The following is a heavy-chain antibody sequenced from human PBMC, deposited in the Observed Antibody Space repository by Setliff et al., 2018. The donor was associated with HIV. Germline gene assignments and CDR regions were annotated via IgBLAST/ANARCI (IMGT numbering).Heavy chain of an antibody. J-gene: IGHJ2*01. CDR1: GGSISSYY. CDR3: ARSARFFYASGSRRYFDL. D-gene: IGHD3-10*01. Sequence: PSETLSLTCSVSGGSISSYYWSWIRQPPGKGLEWIGYIYTSESSNYNPSLKSRVTFSVDTSKNQFSLKLSSVTAADTAGYYCARSARFFYASGSRRYFDLWGRGTLVTVSS. CDR2: IYTSESS. V-gene: IGHV4-4*08.